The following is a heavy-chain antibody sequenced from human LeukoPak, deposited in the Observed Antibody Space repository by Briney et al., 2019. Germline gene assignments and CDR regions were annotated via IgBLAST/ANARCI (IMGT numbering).Heavy chain of an antibody. CDR1: GGSFSGYY. J-gene: IGHJ4*02. V-gene: IGHV4-34*01. Sequence: PSETLSLTCAVYGGSFSGYYWSWIRQPPGKGLEWIGEINHSGSTNYNPSLKSRVTISVDTSKNQFSLKLSSVTAADTAVYYCARLNYDILTGYYMVFDYWGQGTLVTVSS. CDR3: ARLNYDILTGYYMVFDY. D-gene: IGHD3-9*01. CDR2: INHSGST.